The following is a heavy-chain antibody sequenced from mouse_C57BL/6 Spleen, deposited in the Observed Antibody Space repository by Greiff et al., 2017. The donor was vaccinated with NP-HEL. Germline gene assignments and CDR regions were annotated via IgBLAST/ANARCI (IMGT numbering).Heavy chain of an antibody. Sequence: VQLQQPGAELVRPGSSVKLSCKASGYTFTSYWMDWVKQRPGQGLEWIGNIYPSDSETHYNQKFKDKATLTVDKSFSTAYMQLSSLTSEDSAVYYCAREITTVVATNYWGQGTTLTVSS. V-gene: IGHV1-61*01. CDR3: AREITTVVATNY. CDR2: IYPSDSET. D-gene: IGHD1-1*01. CDR1: GYTFTSYW. J-gene: IGHJ2*01.